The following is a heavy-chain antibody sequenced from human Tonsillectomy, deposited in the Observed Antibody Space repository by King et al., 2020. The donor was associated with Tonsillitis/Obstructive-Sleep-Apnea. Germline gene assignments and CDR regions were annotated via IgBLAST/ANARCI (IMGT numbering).Heavy chain of an antibody. J-gene: IGHJ6*03. V-gene: IGHV1-69*12. Sequence: QLVQSGAEVKKPGSSVKVSCKASGGTFSSYAISWVRQAPGQGLEWMGGIIPIFGTANYAQKCQGRVTITADESTSTAYMELGSLSSEDTAVYYCAREARYDFWSGYYNYYYYYMDVWGKGTTVTVSS. CDR1: GGTFSSYA. CDR3: AREARYDFWSGYYNYYYYYMDV. D-gene: IGHD3-3*01. CDR2: IIPIFGTA.